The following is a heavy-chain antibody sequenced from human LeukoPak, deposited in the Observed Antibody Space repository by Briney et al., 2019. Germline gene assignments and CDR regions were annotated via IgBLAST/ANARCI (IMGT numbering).Heavy chain of an antibody. V-gene: IGHV1-8*01. CDR1: GYTFTSYD. CDR3: ASGYSGYDPDAFDI. Sequence: ASVKVSCKASGYTFTSYDINWVRQATGQGLEWMGWMNPNSGNTGYAQKFQGRVTMTRNTSIRTAYMELSSLRSEDTAVYYCASGYSGYDPDAFDIWGQGTMVTVSS. J-gene: IGHJ3*02. CDR2: MNPNSGNT. D-gene: IGHD5-12*01.